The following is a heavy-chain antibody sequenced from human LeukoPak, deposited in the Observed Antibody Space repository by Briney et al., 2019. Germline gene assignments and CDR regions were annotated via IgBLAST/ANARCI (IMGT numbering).Heavy chain of an antibody. D-gene: IGHD3-22*01. CDR2: IYSGGST. CDR3: ARSLGSYYYDSSGYYGHYYYYMDV. J-gene: IGHJ6*03. V-gene: IGHV3-53*01. Sequence: GGSLRLSCAASGFTFSSYWMSWVRQAPGKGLEWVSVIYSGGSTYYADSVKGRFTISRDNSKNTLYLQMNSLRAEDTAVYYCARSLGSYYYDSSGYYGHYYYYMDVWGKGTTVTVSS. CDR1: GFTFSSYW.